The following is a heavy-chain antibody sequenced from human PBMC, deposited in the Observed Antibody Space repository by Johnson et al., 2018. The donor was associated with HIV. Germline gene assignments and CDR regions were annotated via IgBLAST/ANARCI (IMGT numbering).Heavy chain of an antibody. D-gene: IGHD1-26*01. Sequence: VQLVESGGGVVRPGGSLRLSCAAFGFTFDDYGMSWVRQAPEKGLEWVSGVNWNGGSTGYADSVKGRFTLSRANAKNSLYLQMNSLRAEDTALYYCATGENLRRELRFVDAFDIWGQGTMVTVSS. CDR1: GFTFDDYG. V-gene: IGHV3-20*04. CDR3: ATGENLRRELRFVDAFDI. CDR2: VNWNGGST. J-gene: IGHJ3*02.